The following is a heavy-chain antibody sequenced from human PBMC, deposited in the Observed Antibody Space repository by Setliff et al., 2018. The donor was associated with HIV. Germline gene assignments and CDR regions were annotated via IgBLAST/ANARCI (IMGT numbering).Heavy chain of an antibody. J-gene: IGHJ4*02. CDR3: ARAYNVYDYRFDSSGYDY. CDR1: GFTVSSSY. CDR2: TKYDGSES. Sequence: GGSLRLSCAASGFTVSSSYMAWVRQAPGKGLEWVSNTKYDGSESYYVDSVKGRFIASTDNAKNSLFLEMNSLKAEDTAVYYCARAYNVYDYRFDSSGYDYWGQGTLVTVSS. D-gene: IGHD3-22*01. V-gene: IGHV3-7*03.